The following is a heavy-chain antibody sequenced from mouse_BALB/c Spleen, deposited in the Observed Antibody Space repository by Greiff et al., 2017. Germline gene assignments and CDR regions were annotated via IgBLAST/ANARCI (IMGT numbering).Heavy chain of an antibody. CDR3: ARNDYGGDY. CDR2: IDPANGNT. D-gene: IGHD2-4*01. J-gene: IGHJ3*01. Sequence: EVQLQQSGAELVKPGASVKLSCTASGFNFKDTYMHWVKQRPEQGLEWIGRIDPANGNTKYDPKFQGKATVTADTSSNTAYLQLSSLTSEDTAVYYYARNDYGGDYWGQGTLVTVSA. V-gene: IGHV14-3*02. CDR1: GFNFKDTY.